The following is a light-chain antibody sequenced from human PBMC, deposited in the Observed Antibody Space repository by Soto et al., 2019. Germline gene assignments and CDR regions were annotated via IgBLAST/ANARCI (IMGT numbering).Light chain of an antibody. V-gene: IGKV3-11*01. J-gene: IGKJ5*01. Sequence: VLTLSPATLSLSPGDRAILSCRASQSVAGSLAWYQQKPGQAPRLLIYDISTRAAAIPARFSGSGSGTDFTLTVSSLEPEDFALYYCQQRSKRITFGQGTRLEI. CDR3: QQRSKRIT. CDR2: DIS. CDR1: QSVAGS.